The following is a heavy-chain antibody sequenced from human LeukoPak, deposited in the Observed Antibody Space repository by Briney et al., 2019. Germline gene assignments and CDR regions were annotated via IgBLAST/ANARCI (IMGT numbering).Heavy chain of an antibody. V-gene: IGHV1-69*06. J-gene: IGHJ3*02. CDR1: GGTFSSYT. D-gene: IGHD5-12*01. CDR3: AREDGYSGYADAFDI. Sequence: SVKVSCKASGGTFSSYTINWVRQAPGQGLEWMGGIIPVFGTANYVQKFQGRVTITADKSTSTAYMELSSLRSEDTAVYYCAREDGYSGYADAFDIWGQGTMVTVSS. CDR2: IIPVFGTA.